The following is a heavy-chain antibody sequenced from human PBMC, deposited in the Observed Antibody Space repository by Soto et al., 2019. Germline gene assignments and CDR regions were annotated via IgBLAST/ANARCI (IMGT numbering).Heavy chain of an antibody. V-gene: IGHV4-31*03. D-gene: IGHD4-17*01. CDR2: IYYSGSP. CDR3: ARDTPTTMTTDYYYGMDV. CDR1: GGSISSGGYY. J-gene: IGHJ6*02. Sequence: QVQLQESGPGLVKTSQTLSLTCTVSGGSISSGGYYWSWIRQHPGKGLEWIGYIYYSGSPYYNPSLKSRVTISVDTSKNQFSLKLSSVTAADTAVYYCARDTPTTMTTDYYYGMDVWGQGTTVTVSS.